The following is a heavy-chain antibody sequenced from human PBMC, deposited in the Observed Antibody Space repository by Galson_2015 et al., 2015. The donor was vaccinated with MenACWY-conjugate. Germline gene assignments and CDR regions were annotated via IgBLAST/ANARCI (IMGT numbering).Heavy chain of an antibody. D-gene: IGHD2/OR15-2a*01. J-gene: IGHJ4*02. Sequence: SMRLSCAASGFTFSSFAMSWVRQAPGKGLEWVSVITSSGGTTYYADSVKGRFTISRDNPKHTLYLQMDTLRAEDTATYYCAKNGNYFGMGFDYWGQGTRVT. CDR2: ITSSGGTT. CDR1: GFTFSSFA. CDR3: AKNGNYFGMGFDY. V-gene: IGHV3-23*01.